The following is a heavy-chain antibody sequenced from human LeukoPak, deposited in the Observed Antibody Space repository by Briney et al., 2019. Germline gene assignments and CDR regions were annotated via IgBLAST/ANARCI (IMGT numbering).Heavy chain of an antibody. CDR3: AREGDAFDF. CDR2: MRKDGSEK. CDR1: GFIFSNYL. V-gene: IGHV3-7*01. J-gene: IGHJ3*01. Sequence: GGSLRLSCAASGFIFSNYLLSWVRQAPGKGLEWVANMRKDGSEKYYVDSVKGRFTISRDNAKNSMYLQMNSLRAEDTAVYYCAREGDAFDFWGQGTMVTVSS.